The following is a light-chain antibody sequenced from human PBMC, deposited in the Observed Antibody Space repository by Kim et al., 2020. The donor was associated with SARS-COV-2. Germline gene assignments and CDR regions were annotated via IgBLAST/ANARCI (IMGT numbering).Light chain of an antibody. V-gene: IGLV1-44*01. J-gene: IGLJ2*01. CDR3: AAWDDSLNGRGI. Sequence: QSVTISCSGSSSNIGTNTVKWYQQLPGTAPKLVIYSNSERPSGVPDRFSGSKSGTSASLAISGLQSEDEAVYYCAAWDDSLNGRGIFGGGTQLTVL. CDR1: SSNIGTNT. CDR2: SNS.